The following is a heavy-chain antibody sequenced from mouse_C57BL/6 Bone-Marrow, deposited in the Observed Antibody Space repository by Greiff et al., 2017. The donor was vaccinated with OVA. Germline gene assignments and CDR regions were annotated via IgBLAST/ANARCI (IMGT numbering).Heavy chain of an antibody. Sequence: QVHVKQSGAELARPGASVKLSCKASGYTFTSYGISWVKQRTGQGLEWIGEIYPRSGNTYYNEKFKGKATLTADKSSSTAYMELRSLTSEDSAVYFCARSVITTVVATKGFAYWGQGTLVTVSA. CDR2: IYPRSGNT. D-gene: IGHD1-1*01. CDR1: GYTFTSYG. V-gene: IGHV1-81*01. J-gene: IGHJ3*01. CDR3: ARSVITTVVATKGFAY.